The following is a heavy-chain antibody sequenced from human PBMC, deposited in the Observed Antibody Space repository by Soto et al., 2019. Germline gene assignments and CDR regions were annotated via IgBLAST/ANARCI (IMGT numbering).Heavy chain of an antibody. J-gene: IGHJ6*04. CDR2: IYPGDSDT. V-gene: IGHV5-51*01. CDR3: ARRLKVDSGSWPYPSAFDV. CDR1: GYSFTSYW. D-gene: IGHD3-3*01. Sequence: GESRKISCKGSGYSFTSYWIGWVRQMPGKGLEWMGIIYPGDSDTRYSPSFQGQVTISFDTSTSTAYMHWNSLKASDSAVYYCARRLKVDSGSWPYPSAFDVCGRGITVTVFS.